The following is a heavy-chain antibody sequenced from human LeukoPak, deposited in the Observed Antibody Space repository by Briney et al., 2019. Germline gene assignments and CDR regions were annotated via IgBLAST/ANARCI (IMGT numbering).Heavy chain of an antibody. D-gene: IGHD3-22*01. Sequence: SETLSLTCTVSRGSITSTSHSWGWIRQPPGKGLEWIGSIYYSGSIYYNPSLKSRVTLSVDTSKSQFSLKLSSVTAADTAVYYCARLLYDRSGYYYFDYWGQGTLVTVSS. CDR3: ARLLYDRSGYYYFDY. V-gene: IGHV4-39*01. CDR1: RGSITSTSHS. CDR2: IYYSGSI. J-gene: IGHJ4*02.